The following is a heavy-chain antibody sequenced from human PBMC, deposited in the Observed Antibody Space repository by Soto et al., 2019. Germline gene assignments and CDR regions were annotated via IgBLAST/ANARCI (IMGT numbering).Heavy chain of an antibody. CDR1: GFTFSNYA. V-gene: IGHV3-23*01. Sequence: ESGGGLVQPGGSLRLSCATSGFTFSNYAMTWVRQAPGKGLEWVSSISESGAYTYHADSVKGRFTISRENFKNTLYLQMDSLRAEDTAVYYCAKHDYGEYKLYDFWGQGTLVTVSS. CDR2: ISESGAYT. J-gene: IGHJ4*02. CDR3: AKHDYGEYKLYDF. D-gene: IGHD4-17*01.